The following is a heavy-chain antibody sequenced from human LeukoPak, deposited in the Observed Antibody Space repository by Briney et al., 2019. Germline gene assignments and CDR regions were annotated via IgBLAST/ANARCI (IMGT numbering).Heavy chain of an antibody. J-gene: IGHJ4*02. Sequence: PGGSLRLSCAASGFAFSSYAMSWVRQAPGKGLEWVSAISGSGGGTYSADSVKGRFTNSRHNSKNTLYLQMNSLRAEDTAVYYCAKERYPPSTYWGQGTLVTVSS. D-gene: IGHD3-9*01. CDR3: AKERYPPSTY. V-gene: IGHV3-23*01. CDR2: ISGSGGGT. CDR1: GFAFSSYA.